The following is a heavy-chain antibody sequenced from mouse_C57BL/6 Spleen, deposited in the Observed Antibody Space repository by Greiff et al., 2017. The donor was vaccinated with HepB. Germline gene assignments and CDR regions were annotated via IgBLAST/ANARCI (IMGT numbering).Heavy chain of an antibody. D-gene: IGHD1-1*01. CDR1: GYTFTSYW. Sequence: VQLVESGAELAKPGASVKLSCKASGYTFTSYWMHWVKQRPGQGLEWIGYINPSSGYTKYNQKFKDKATLTADKSSSTAYMQLSSLTYEDSAVYYCARQTPITTEGMDYWGQGTSVTVSS. J-gene: IGHJ4*01. V-gene: IGHV1-7*01. CDR3: ARQTPITTEGMDY. CDR2: INPSSGYT.